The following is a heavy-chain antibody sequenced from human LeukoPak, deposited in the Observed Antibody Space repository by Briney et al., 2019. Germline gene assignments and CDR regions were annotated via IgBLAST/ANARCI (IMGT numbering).Heavy chain of an antibody. Sequence: ASVKVPCKASGYTFTSYGISWVRQAPGQGLEWMGWISAYNGNTNYAQKLQGRVTMTTDTSTSTAYMELRSLRSDDTAVYYCARDAGGYCSSTSCPTGYWGQGTLVTVSS. CDR2: ISAYNGNT. J-gene: IGHJ4*02. CDR3: ARDAGGYCSSTSCPTGY. CDR1: GYTFTSYG. V-gene: IGHV1-18*01. D-gene: IGHD2-2*01.